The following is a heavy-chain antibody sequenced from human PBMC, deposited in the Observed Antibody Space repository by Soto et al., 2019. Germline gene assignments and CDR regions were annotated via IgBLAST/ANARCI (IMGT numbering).Heavy chain of an antibody. V-gene: IGHV3-23*01. CDR1: GFTFSSYA. Sequence: PGGSLRLSCAASGFTFSSYAMSWVRQAPGKGLEWVSAISGSGGSTYYADSVKGRFTISRDNSKNTLYLQMNSLRAEDTAVYYCATYYDILPGPDYWGQGTLVTVSS. CDR3: ATYYDILPGPDY. J-gene: IGHJ4*02. D-gene: IGHD3-9*01. CDR2: ISGSGGST.